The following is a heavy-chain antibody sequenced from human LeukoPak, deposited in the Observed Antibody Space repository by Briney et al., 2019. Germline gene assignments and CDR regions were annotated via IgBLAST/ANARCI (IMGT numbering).Heavy chain of an antibody. CDR3: ARPPQYDSSGYDGAEYFQH. Sequence: ASVKVSCKASGYTFTNYAIHWVRQAPGQRLEWMGWINAGNGDTKYSQKFQGRVTLTRHTSASTVYMELSSLRSEDTAVYYCARPPQYDSSGYDGAEYFQHWGQGTLVTVSS. D-gene: IGHD3-22*01. V-gene: IGHV1-3*01. CDR2: INAGNGDT. J-gene: IGHJ1*01. CDR1: GYTFTNYA.